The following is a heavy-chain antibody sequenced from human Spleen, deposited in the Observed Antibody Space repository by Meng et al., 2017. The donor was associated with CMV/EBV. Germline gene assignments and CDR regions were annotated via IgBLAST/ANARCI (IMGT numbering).Heavy chain of an antibody. V-gene: IGHV3-30*02. CDR2: IRYDGSNK. Sequence: GESLKISCAASGYTFSSYSMHWVRQAPGKGLEWVAFIRYDGSNKYYADSVKGRFTISRDNSKNTLYLQMNRMRGGDTAVYYCARERLYQPLWGDALDMWGLGTRVTVSS. CDR1: GYTFSSYS. D-gene: IGHD2-2*01. CDR3: ARERLYQPLWGDALDM. J-gene: IGHJ3*02.